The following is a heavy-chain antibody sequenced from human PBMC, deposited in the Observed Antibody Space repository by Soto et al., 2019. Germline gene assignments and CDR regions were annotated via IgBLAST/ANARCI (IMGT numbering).Heavy chain of an antibody. CDR3: ARDCIAAAVNYYYGMDV. J-gene: IGHJ6*02. CDR2: ISYDGSNK. CDR1: GFTFSSYA. Sequence: GGSLRLSCAASGFTFSSYAMHWVRQAPGKGLEWVAVISYDGSNKYYAGSVKGRFTISRDNSKNTLYLQMNSLRAEDTAVYYCARDCIAAAVNYYYGMDVWGQGTTVTVSS. D-gene: IGHD6-13*01. V-gene: IGHV3-30-3*01.